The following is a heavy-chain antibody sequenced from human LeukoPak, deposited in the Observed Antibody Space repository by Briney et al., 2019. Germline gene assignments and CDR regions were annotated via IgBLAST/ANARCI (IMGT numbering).Heavy chain of an antibody. V-gene: IGHV4-39*01. CDR3: ARALKYSSSWY. Sequence: PSQTLSLTCTVSGGSISSSSYYWGWIRQPPGKGLEWIGSIYYSGSTYYNPSLKSRVTISVDTSKNQFSLKLSSVTAADTAVYYCARALKYSSSWYWGQGTLVTVSS. J-gene: IGHJ4*02. CDR1: GGSISSSSYY. CDR2: IYYSGST. D-gene: IGHD6-13*01.